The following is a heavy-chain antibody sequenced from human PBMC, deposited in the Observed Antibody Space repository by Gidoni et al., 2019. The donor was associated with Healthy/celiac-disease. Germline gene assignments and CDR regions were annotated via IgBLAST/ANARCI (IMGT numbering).Heavy chain of an antibody. D-gene: IGHD3-16*01. CDR3: ARVRVLGDAFDY. Sequence: QVQLQESGPGLVKPSETLSLTCTVSGGSISSYYWSWIRQPPGKGLEWIGYIYYSGSTNYNPSLKSRVTISVDTSKNQFSLKLSSVTAADTAVYYCARVRVLGDAFDYWGQGTLVTVSS. CDR2: IYYSGST. J-gene: IGHJ4*02. V-gene: IGHV4-59*01. CDR1: GGSISSYY.